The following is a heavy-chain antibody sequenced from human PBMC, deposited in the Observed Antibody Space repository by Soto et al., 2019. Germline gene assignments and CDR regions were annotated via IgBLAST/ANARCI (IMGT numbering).Heavy chain of an antibody. CDR3: ARVSRGSSVNFGY. CDR2: IHSDGNTT. V-gene: IGHV3-74*01. J-gene: IGHJ4*02. Sequence: GGSLRLSCAASGFTFSSYWMHWVRQAPGKGLVWVSRIHSDGNTTTYADSVKGRFTISRDNAKNTLFLQMNSLRAEDTALYYCARVSRGSSVNFGYWGQGTLVTVSS. CDR1: GFTFSSYW. D-gene: IGHD3-10*01.